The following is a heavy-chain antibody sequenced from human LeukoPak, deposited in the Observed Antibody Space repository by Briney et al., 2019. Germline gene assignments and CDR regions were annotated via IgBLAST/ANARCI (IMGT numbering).Heavy chain of an antibody. Sequence: GGSLRLSCAASGFTVSSNYMSWVRQAPGKGLEWVSVIYDNGDAYSADSVKGRFTISRDNAKNSLYLQMNSLRAEDTAVYYCARDYYYYDSSGYYFRGAFDIWGQGTMVTVSS. D-gene: IGHD3-22*01. J-gene: IGHJ3*02. V-gene: IGHV3-53*01. CDR1: GFTVSSNY. CDR3: ARDYYYYDSSGYYFRGAFDI. CDR2: IYDNGDA.